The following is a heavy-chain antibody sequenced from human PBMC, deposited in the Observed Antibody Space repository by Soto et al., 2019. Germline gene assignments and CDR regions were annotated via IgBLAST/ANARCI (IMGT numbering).Heavy chain of an antibody. CDR2: IKQDGSEK. V-gene: IGHV3-7*01. CDR1: GFTFSSYW. D-gene: IGHD2-2*01. Sequence: EVQLVESGGGLVQPGGSLRLSCAASGFTFSSYWMSWVRQAPGKGLEWVANIKQDGSEKYYVDSVKGRFTISRDNAKNSLYLQMNSLRAEDTAVYYCARAPRPYCSSTSCVNWFDPWGQGTLVTVSS. CDR3: ARAPRPYCSSTSCVNWFDP. J-gene: IGHJ5*02.